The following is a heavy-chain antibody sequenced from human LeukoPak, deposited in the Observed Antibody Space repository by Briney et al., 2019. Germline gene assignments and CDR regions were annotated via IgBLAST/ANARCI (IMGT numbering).Heavy chain of an antibody. CDR2: ISSSSSTT. CDR3: ARGGVDIVVVPAAPFDY. Sequence: GGSLRLSCAASGFTFSSYSMNWVRQAPGKGLEWVSYISSSSSTTYYADSVKGRFTISRDNAKNSLYLQMNSLRAEDTAVYYCARGGVDIVVVPAAPFDYWGQGTLVTVSS. V-gene: IGHV3-48*04. J-gene: IGHJ4*02. CDR1: GFTFSSYS. D-gene: IGHD2-2*01.